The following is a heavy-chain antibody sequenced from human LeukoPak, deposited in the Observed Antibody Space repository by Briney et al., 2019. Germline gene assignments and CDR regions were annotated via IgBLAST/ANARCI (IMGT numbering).Heavy chain of an antibody. J-gene: IGHJ3*01. CDR1: GYSISSGYY. Sequence: SDTLSLTCAVSGYSISSGYYWGWIRQPPGKGLEWIGSIYHSGSTYYNPSLKSRVTISVDTSKNQFSLKLSSETAADTAVYYCARIHYYDTSGYYIDVWGQGTMVTVSS. D-gene: IGHD3-22*01. CDR3: ARIHYYDTSGYYIDV. CDR2: IYHSGST. V-gene: IGHV4-38-2*01.